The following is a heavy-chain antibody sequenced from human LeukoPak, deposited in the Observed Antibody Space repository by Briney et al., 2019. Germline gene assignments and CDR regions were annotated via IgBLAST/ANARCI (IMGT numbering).Heavy chain of an antibody. CDR3: ARGEAGPPKLWSPTGRFDY. V-gene: IGHV4-39*01. J-gene: IGHJ4*02. CDR1: GGSISSTSYY. D-gene: IGHD5-18*01. Sequence: SETLSLTCTVSGGSISSTSYYWGWIRQPPGKGLEWIGNIHYSGTNYYNPSLKSRATISVDTSKNQFSLRLTFVTAADTAVYYCARGEAGPPKLWSPTGRFDYWGQGILLTVSS. CDR2: IHYSGTN.